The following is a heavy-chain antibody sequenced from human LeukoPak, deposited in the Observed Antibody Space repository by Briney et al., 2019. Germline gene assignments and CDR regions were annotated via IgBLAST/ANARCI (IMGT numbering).Heavy chain of an antibody. Sequence: ASVKVYCKASGGTFSSYAISWVRQAPGQGLEWMGGIIPIFGTANYAQKFQGRVTITADESTSTAYMELSSLRSEDTAVYYCARSRYYYYYMDVWGKGTTVTISS. CDR1: GGTFSSYA. CDR3: ARSRYYYYYMDV. J-gene: IGHJ6*03. V-gene: IGHV1-69*13. CDR2: IIPIFGTA.